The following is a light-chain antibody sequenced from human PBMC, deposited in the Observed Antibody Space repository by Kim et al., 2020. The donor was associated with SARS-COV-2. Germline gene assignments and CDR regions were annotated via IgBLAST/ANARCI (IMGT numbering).Light chain of an antibody. CDR3: QQFNAYPYS. Sequence: SASVGDRVTIRCRASQGISSALAWYQQKPGKAPKLLIRDASNLESGVPSRFSGSGSGTDFTLTITSLQPEDFATYYCQQFNAYPYSFGQGTKLEI. CDR2: DAS. V-gene: IGKV1-13*02. J-gene: IGKJ2*03. CDR1: QGISSA.